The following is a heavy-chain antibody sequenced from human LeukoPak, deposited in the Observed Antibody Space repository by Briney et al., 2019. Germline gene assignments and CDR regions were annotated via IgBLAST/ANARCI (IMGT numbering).Heavy chain of an antibody. J-gene: IGHJ3*02. D-gene: IGHD1-14*01. CDR3: ARDLGRTGAFDI. Sequence: PSETLSLTCTVSGGSISSYYRSWIRQPPGKGLEWIGYIYYSGSTNYNPSLKSRVTISVDTSKNQFSLKLSSVTAADTAVYYCARDLGRTGAFDIWGQGTMVTVSS. CDR1: GGSISSYY. CDR2: IYYSGST. V-gene: IGHV4-59*01.